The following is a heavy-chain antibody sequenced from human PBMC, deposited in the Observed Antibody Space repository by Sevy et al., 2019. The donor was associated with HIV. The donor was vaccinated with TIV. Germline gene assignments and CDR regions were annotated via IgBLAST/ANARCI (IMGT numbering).Heavy chain of an antibody. D-gene: IGHD5-18*01. J-gene: IGHJ4*02. CDR1: GFSISTHA. Sequence: GGSLRISCGASGFSISTHAMNWVRQAPGRGLEWISGISATDGSTHYADSVKGRFTISRDNSKNTVHLQMNSLRADDMALYYCAAGDTAFLADLDFWGQGTLVTVSS. V-gene: IGHV3-23*01. CDR3: AAGDTAFLADLDF. CDR2: ISATDGST.